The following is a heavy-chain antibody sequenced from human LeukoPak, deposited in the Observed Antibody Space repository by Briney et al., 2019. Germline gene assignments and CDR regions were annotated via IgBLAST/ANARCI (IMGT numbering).Heavy chain of an antibody. J-gene: IGHJ6*03. CDR1: GGSISSSSYY. V-gene: IGHV4-39*07. Sequence: PSETLSLTCTVSGGSISSSSYYWGWIRQPPGKGLEWIGSIYYSGSTYYNPSLKSPVTISVDTSKNQFSLKLSSVTAADTAVYYCARVDYYYMDVWGKGTTVTVSS. CDR3: ARVDYYYMDV. CDR2: IYYSGST.